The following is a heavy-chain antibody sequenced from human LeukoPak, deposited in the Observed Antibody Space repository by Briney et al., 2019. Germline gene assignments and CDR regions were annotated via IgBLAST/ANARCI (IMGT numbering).Heavy chain of an antibody. CDR1: GGSFSGYY. CDR3: ARGDSSGYGYPFDY. CDR2: INHSGST. D-gene: IGHD3-22*01. V-gene: IGHV4-34*01. J-gene: IGHJ4*02. Sequence: PSETLSLTCAVYGGSFSGYYWSWIRQSPGKGLEWIGEINHSGSTNYNPSLKSRVTISVDTSKNQFSLKLSSVTAADTAVYYCARGDSSGYGYPFDYWGQGTLVTVSS.